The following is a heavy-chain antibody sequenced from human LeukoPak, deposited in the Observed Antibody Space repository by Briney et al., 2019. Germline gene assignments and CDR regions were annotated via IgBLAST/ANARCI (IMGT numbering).Heavy chain of an antibody. CDR2: INPNSGGT. CDR1: GYTFTGYY. V-gene: IGHV1-2*02. J-gene: IGHJ4*02. CDR3: ARGFISADDNS. D-gene: IGHD5-24*01. Sequence: GASVKVSCKASGYTFTGYYMHWVRQAPGQGLEWMGWINPNSGGTNYAQKFQGRVTMTRDTSINTAYVELSGLRFDDTAVYFCARGFISADDNSWGQGTLVTVSS.